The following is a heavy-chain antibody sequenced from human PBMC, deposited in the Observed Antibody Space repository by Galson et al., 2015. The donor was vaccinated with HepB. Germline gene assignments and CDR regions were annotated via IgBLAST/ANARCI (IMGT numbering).Heavy chain of an antibody. V-gene: IGHV1-69*01. CDR2: IIPTIGTA. J-gene: IGHJ4*02. CDR3: AGGAVWNYAFDY. D-gene: IGHD1-7*01. Sequence: SCKASGGIFSTYAINWVRQAPGQGPDWMGGIIPTIGTANYAQKFQGRITITADESTSTAYMELSSLRSEDTAVYYCAGGAVWNYAFDYWGQGTLVTVSS. CDR1: GGIFSTYA.